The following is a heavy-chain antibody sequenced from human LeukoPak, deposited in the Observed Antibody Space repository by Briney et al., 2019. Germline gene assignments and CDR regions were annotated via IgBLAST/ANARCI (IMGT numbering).Heavy chain of an antibody. Sequence: KSSETLSLTCAVYGGSFSGYYWSWIRQPPGKGLEWIGEINHSGSTNYNPSLKSRVTISVDTSKNQFSLKLSSVTAADTAGYYCARTREYYYGMDVWGKGTTVTVSS. CDR3: ARTREYYYGMDV. CDR1: GGSFSGYY. V-gene: IGHV4-34*01. J-gene: IGHJ6*04. CDR2: INHSGST.